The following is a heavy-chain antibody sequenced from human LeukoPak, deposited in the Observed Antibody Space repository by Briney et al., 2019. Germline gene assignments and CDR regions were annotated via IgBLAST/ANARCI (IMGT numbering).Heavy chain of an antibody. CDR2: IYYSGNT. CDR1: GGSISSGVYY. V-gene: IGHV4-61*08. J-gene: IGHJ4*02. Sequence: SETLSLTCTVSGGSISSGVYYWSWIRQHPGKGLEWIGYIYYSGNTNYNPSLKSRVTISVDTSKNQFSLKLSSVTAADTAVYYCAGPGGAFDYWGQGTLVTVSS. CDR3: AGPGGAFDY. D-gene: IGHD3-16*01.